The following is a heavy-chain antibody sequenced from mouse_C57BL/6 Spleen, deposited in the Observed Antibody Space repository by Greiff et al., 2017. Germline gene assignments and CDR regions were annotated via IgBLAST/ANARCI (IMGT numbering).Heavy chain of an antibody. CDR1: GYTFTSYW. D-gene: IGHD1-1*01. Sequence: VKLQQSGAELVKPGASVKVSCKASGYTFTSYWMHWVKQRPGQGLERIGRIHPSDSDTNYNQKFKGKATLTVDKSSSTAYMQLSSLTSEDSAVYYCAIENLSATVVAGDYWGQGTTLTVSS. J-gene: IGHJ2*01. CDR2: IHPSDSDT. V-gene: IGHV1-74*01. CDR3: AIENLSATVVAGDY.